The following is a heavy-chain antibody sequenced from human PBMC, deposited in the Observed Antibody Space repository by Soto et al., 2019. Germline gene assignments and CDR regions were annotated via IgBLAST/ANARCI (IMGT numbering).Heavy chain of an antibody. CDR3: ARGGGSGDYDPSYFDY. J-gene: IGHJ4*02. CDR1: GGSFSGYY. D-gene: IGHD4-17*01. Sequence: QVQLQQWGAGLLKPSETLSLTCAVYGGSFSGYYWSWIRQPPGKGLEWLGEINHSGSTNYNPSLKSRVTISVDTSKNQFSLKLSSVTAADTAVYYCARGGGSGDYDPSYFDYWGQGTLVTVSS. V-gene: IGHV4-34*01. CDR2: INHSGST.